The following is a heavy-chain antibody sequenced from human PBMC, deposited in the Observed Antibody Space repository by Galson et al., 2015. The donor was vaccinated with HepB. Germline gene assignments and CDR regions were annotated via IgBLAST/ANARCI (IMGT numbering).Heavy chain of an antibody. V-gene: IGHV3-30*03. CDR2: ISFDGSNK. D-gene: IGHD6-19*01. Sequence: SLRLSCAASGFTFTTYGMHWVRQAPGKGLEWVALISFDGSNKYFADSVKGRFTISRDPSKNTVHLQMNSLRPDDTAVYYCVRGPVQWLMRGTWGYWGQGTLVTVSS. J-gene: IGHJ4*02. CDR3: VRGPVQWLMRGTWGY. CDR1: GFTFTTYG.